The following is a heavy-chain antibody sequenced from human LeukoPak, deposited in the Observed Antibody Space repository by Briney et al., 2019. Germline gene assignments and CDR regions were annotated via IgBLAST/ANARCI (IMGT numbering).Heavy chain of an antibody. V-gene: IGHV1-8*03. CDR3: ARGPDYSNYAYYFDY. Sequence: ASLKLSCTASGYTFTSYDINWVRQATGQGLEWIGWMNPNSGNTGYAQKFQGRVTITRNTSISTAYMELSSLRSEDTAVYYCARGPDYSNYAYYFDYWGQGTLVTVSS. J-gene: IGHJ4*02. CDR1: GYTFTSYD. D-gene: IGHD4-11*01. CDR2: MNPNSGNT.